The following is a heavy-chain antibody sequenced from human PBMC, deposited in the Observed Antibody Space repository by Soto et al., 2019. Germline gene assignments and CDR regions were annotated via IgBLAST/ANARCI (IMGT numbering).Heavy chain of an antibody. Sequence: QVQLVQSGAEVKKPGSSVKVSCKASGGTFSSYIISWVRQAPGQGLEWMGRIIPILGIANYAQKFQGRVTITADKSTRTAYMELSSLRSEDTAVYYCANKDYDSSEYYYYGMDVWGQGTTVTVSS. J-gene: IGHJ6*02. V-gene: IGHV1-69*02. D-gene: IGHD3-22*01. CDR2: IIPILGIA. CDR3: ANKDYDSSEYYYYGMDV. CDR1: GGTFSSYI.